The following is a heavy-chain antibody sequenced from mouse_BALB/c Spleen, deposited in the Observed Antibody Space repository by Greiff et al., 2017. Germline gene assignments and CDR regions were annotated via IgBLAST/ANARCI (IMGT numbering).Heavy chain of an antibody. Sequence: EVQRVESGGGLVQPGGSLKLSCAASGFTFSSYGMSWVRQTPDKRLELVATINSNGGSTYYPDSVKGRFTISRDNAKNTLYLQMSSLKSEDTAMYYCAREEVRRGYYYAMDYWGQGTSVTVSS. V-gene: IGHV5-6-3*01. CDR2: INSNGGST. CDR1: GFTFSSYG. CDR3: AREEVRRGYYYAMDY. D-gene: IGHD2-14*01. J-gene: IGHJ4*01.